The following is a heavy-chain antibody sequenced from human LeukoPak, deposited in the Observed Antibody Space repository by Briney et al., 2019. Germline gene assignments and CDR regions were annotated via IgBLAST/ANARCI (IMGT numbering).Heavy chain of an antibody. V-gene: IGHV3-23*01. J-gene: IGHJ4*02. Sequence: GGSLRLSCAASGFTFSNFAMSWVRQPPGKGLEWVSTLGGGIDTYYADSVKGRFTISRDNSKNTLYLHMNSLRAEDTAVYYCASASSHRIAAGGDYWGQGTLVTVSS. CDR1: GFTFSNFA. CDR3: ASASSHRIAAGGDY. CDR2: LGGGIDT. D-gene: IGHD6-13*01.